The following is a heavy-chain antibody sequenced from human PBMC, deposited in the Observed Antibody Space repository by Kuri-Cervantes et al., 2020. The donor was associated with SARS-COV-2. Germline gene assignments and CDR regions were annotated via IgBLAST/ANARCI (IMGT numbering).Heavy chain of an antibody. CDR3: ARGTYYDFWSGYNYYGMDV. D-gene: IGHD3-3*01. CDR1: GDSISSYY. V-gene: IGHV4-59*01. CDR2: IYYSGST. Sequence: GSLRLSCTVSGDSISSYYWSWIRQPPGKGLEWIGYIYYSGSTNYNPSLKSRVTISVDTSKNQFSLKLSSVTAADTAVYYCARGTYYDFWSGYNYYGMDVWGQGTTVTVSS. J-gene: IGHJ6*02.